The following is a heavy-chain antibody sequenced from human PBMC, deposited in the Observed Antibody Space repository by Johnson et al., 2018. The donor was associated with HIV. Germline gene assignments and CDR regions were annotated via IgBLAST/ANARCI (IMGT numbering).Heavy chain of an antibody. V-gene: IGHV3-30*18. CDR3: AKAGMYMPHDAPDI. Sequence: QVQLVESGGRVVQPGKSLRLSCAASGFTFGDYGMHWVRQAPGTGLEWVALIASDGRLTAYADSVKGRFTIFRDNSRNTVYLQMKSLIAEDTAVFYCAKAGMYMPHDAPDIWGQGTMVTVSS. CDR2: IASDGRLT. J-gene: IGHJ3*02. CDR1: GFTFGDYG. D-gene: IGHD2-2*01.